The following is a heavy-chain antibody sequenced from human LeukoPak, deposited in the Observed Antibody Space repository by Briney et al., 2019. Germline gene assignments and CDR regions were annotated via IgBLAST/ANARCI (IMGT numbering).Heavy chain of an antibody. CDR2: IYYSGST. CDR3: ASADLAMGYYGMDV. D-gene: IGHD3-16*01. J-gene: IGHJ6*02. V-gene: IGHV4-4*07. CDR1: GGSISSHQ. Sequence: SETLSLTCTVSGGSISSHQWSWIRQPAGKGLEWIGSIYYSGSTYYNPSLKSRVTISVDTSKNQFSLKLSSVTAADTAVYYCASADLAMGYYGMDVWGQGTTVTVSS.